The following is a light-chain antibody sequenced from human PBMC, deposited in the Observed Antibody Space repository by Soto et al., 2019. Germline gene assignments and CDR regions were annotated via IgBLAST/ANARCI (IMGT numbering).Light chain of an antibody. V-gene: IGLV2-23*02. CDR1: SSDVGLYNL. CDR2: EVN. Sequence: QSALTQPASVSGSPGQSITISCTGTSSDVGLYNLVSWYQHLPGKAPNLIIYEVNERPSGISDRFSGSKSGNTASLTISGLQDEDEADYYCCSYVGSSILMFGGGTKLTVL. J-gene: IGLJ3*02. CDR3: CSYVGSSILM.